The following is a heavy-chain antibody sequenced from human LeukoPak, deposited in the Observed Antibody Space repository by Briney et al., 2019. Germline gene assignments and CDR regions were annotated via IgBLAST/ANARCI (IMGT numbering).Heavy chain of an antibody. CDR2: ISAYNGNT. CDR3: ARLAVAGIYYYYYMDV. CDR1: GYTSTSYG. D-gene: IGHD6-19*01. V-gene: IGHV1-18*01. J-gene: IGHJ6*03. Sequence: ASVKVSCKASGYTSTSYGISWVRQAPGQGLEWMGWISAYNGNTNYAQKLQGRVTMTTDTSTSTAYMELRSLRSDDTAVYYCARLAVAGIYYYYYMDVWGKGTTVTVSS.